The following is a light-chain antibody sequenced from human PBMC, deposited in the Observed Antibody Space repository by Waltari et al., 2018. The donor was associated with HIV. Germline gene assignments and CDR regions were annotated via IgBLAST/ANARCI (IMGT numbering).Light chain of an antibody. V-gene: IGKV1-39*01. J-gene: IGKJ1*01. CDR1: RITTKF. CDR3: QQTFTIPRT. CDR2: AAS. Sequence: DIQISQSPSSLSASVGWRVSITRQASRITTKFLILYQQSPGKGPRLLFFAASTGKDGSPSRFGRSGSETDVYLTISSLQPEDLATYYCQQTFTIPRTFGQGTKVEI.